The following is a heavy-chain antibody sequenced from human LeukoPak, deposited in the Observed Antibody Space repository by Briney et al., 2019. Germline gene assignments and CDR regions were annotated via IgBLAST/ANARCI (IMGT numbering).Heavy chain of an antibody. V-gene: IGHV4-39*01. D-gene: IGHD7-27*01. J-gene: IGHJ4*02. CDR3: ARHPPLGYCYDY. Sequence: GSLRLSCAASGFTFNKYWMSWVRQPPGKGLEWIGSIYYSGSTYYNPSLKSRVTISVDTSKNQFSLKLSSVTAADTAVYYCARHPPLGYCYDYWGQGTLVTVSS. CDR2: IYYSGST. CDR1: GFTFNKYW.